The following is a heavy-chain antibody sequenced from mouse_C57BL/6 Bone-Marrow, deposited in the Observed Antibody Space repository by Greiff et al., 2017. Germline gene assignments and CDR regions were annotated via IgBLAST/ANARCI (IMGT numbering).Heavy chain of an antibody. Sequence: QVQLQQPGAELVKPGASVKLSCKASGYTFTSYWMQWVKQRPGRGLEWIGEIDPSDSYTNYNQKFKGKATLTVDTSSSTASMQLSSLTSEDSAVYYCARDRYSRAYWGQGTLVTVSA. CDR2: IDPSDSYT. J-gene: IGHJ3*01. CDR1: GYTFTSYW. D-gene: IGHD2-5*01. CDR3: ARDRYSRAY. V-gene: IGHV1-50*01.